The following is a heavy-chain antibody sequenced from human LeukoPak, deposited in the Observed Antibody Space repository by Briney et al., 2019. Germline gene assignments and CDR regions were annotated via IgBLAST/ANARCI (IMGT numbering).Heavy chain of an antibody. V-gene: IGHV4-59*01. CDR2: IYYSGST. CDR3: ARDTYYYDSSGYYYREYMDV. CDR1: GGSISSYY. D-gene: IGHD3-22*01. J-gene: IGHJ6*03. Sequence: SETLSPTCTVSGGSISSYYWSWIRQPPGKGLEWIGYIYYSGSTNYNPSLKSRVTISVDTSKNQFSLKLSSVTAADTAVYYCARDTYYYDSSGYYYREYMDVWGKGTTVTVSS.